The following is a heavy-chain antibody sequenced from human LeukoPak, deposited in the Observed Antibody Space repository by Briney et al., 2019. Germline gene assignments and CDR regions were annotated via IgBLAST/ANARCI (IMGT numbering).Heavy chain of an antibody. CDR2: IYTTGST. CDR1: GGSISSGRYY. V-gene: IGHV4-61*02. J-gene: IGHJ4*02. CDR3: ARVTGYSSGWQ. D-gene: IGHD6-19*01. Sequence: SQTLSLTCTLSGGSISSGRYYWSWIRPPAWKGLQWIGRIYTTGSTNYNPSLKSRVSISLDMSKNQFSLKLSSVTAADTAVYYCARVTGYSSGWQWGQGTLVTVSS.